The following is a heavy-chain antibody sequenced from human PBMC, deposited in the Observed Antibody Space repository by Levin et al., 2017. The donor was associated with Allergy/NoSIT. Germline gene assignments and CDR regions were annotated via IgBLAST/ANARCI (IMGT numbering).Heavy chain of an antibody. CDR1: GFSFNTFN. Sequence: GESLKISCTASGFSFNTFNMNWVRQAPGKGLEWVSSISLTKTYIYYADSVKGRFTTSRDNARNSLYLQLDSLRAEDPGVYYCARGAVSGHYYYSGMDVWGQGTTVTVSS. D-gene: IGHD6-19*01. J-gene: IGHJ6*01. CDR2: ISLTKTYI. V-gene: IGHV3-21*03. CDR3: ARGAVSGHYYYSGMDV.